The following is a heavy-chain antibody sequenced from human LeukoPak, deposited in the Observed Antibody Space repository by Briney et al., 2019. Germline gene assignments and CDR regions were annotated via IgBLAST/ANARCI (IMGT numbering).Heavy chain of an antibody. V-gene: IGHV1-69*05. CDR1: GGTFSSYA. CDR2: IIPIFGTA. Sequence: ASVKVSCKASGGTFSSYAISWVRQAPGQGLEWMGGIIPIFGTANYAQKFQGRVTITTDESTSTAYMELSSLRSEDTAVYYCASKAAAGIGTWFDPWGQGTLVTASS. J-gene: IGHJ5*02. D-gene: IGHD6-13*01. CDR3: ASKAAAGIGTWFDP.